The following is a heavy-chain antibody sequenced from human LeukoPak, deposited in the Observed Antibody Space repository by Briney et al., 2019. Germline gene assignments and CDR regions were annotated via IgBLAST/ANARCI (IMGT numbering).Heavy chain of an antibody. CDR3: ASDPIALAEREY. J-gene: IGHJ4*02. CDR2: ISYSGRT. Sequence: SETLSLTCSVSGGSNSSSNYYWGWIRQPPGKGLEWIGSISYSGRTYYSPSLKSRVTISVDTSKNQFSLKLSSVTAADTAMYYCASDPIALAEREYWGQGTLVTVTS. V-gene: IGHV4-39*01. D-gene: IGHD6-19*01. CDR1: GGSNSSSNYY.